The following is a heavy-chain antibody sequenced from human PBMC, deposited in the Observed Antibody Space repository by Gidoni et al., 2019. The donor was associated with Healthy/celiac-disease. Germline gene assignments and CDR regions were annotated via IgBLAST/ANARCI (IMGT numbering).Heavy chain of an antibody. CDR3: VKRADY. Sequence: EVQLVESGGGLVQPGGSLRRSCSASGFTFSSYAMHWVRPAPGKVLEYVSTISSNGGSTYYADSVKGRFTISRDNSKNTLYLQMSSLRAEDTAVYYCVKRADYWGQGTLVTVSS. CDR2: ISSNGGST. V-gene: IGHV3-64D*06. CDR1: GFTFSSYA. J-gene: IGHJ4*02.